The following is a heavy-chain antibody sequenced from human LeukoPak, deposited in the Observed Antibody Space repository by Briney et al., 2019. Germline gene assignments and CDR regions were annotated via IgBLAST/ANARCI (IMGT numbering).Heavy chain of an antibody. CDR1: GFTFSSYA. CDR2: ISGSGGST. D-gene: IGHD3-16*02. CDR3: AKDMITFGGVIAVIDY. J-gene: IGHJ4*02. V-gene: IGHV3-23*01. Sequence: GGSLRLSCAASGFTFSSYAMSWVRQAPGKGLEWVSAISGSGGSTYYADSVKGRFTISRDNSKNTLYLQMNSLRAEDTALYYCAKDMITFGGVIAVIDYWGQGTLVTVSS.